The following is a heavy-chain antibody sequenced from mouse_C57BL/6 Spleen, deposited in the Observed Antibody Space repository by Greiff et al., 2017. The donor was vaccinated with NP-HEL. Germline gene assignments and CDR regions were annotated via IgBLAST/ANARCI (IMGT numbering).Heavy chain of an antibody. CDR2: ISSGGDYI. V-gene: IGHV5-9-1*02. J-gene: IGHJ4*01. Sequence: EVHLVESGEGLVKPGGSLKLSCAASGFTFSSYAMSWVRQTPEKRLEWVAYISSGGDYIYYADTVKGRFTISRDNARNTLYLQMSSLKSEDTAMYYCTRGGYTVDYAMDYWGQGTSVTVSS. CDR1: GFTFSSYA. D-gene: IGHD1-1*01. CDR3: TRGGYTVDYAMDY.